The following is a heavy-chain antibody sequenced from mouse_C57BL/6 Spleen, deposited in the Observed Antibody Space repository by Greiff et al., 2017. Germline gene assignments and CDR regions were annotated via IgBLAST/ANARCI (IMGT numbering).Heavy chain of an antibody. CDR3: ARSGNYWYFDV. Sequence: EVQGVESGPELVKPGASVKISCKASGYSFTDYNMNWVKQSNGKSLEWIGVINPNYGTTSYNQKFKGKATLPVDQSSSTAYMQLNSLTSEDSAVYYCARSGNYWYFDVWGTGTTVTVSS. CDR1: GYSFTDYN. V-gene: IGHV1-39*01. J-gene: IGHJ1*03. CDR2: INPNYGTT. D-gene: IGHD1-3*01.